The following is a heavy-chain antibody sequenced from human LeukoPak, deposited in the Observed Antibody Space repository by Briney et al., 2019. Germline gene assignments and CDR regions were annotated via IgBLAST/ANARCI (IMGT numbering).Heavy chain of an antibody. Sequence: PSETLSLTCTVSGGSISSYYWSWIRQPPGKGLEWIGYIYYSGSTNYNPPLKSRVTISVDTSKNQFSLKLSSVTAADTAVYYCARHVGYGGGLDYWGQGTLVTVSS. D-gene: IGHD2-15*01. J-gene: IGHJ4*02. CDR2: IYYSGST. CDR3: ARHVGYGGGLDY. CDR1: GGSISSYY. V-gene: IGHV4-59*08.